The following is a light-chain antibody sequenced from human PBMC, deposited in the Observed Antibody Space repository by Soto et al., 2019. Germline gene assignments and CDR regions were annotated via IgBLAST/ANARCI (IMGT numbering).Light chain of an antibody. CDR3: QQYGSSPRLT. CDR1: QSVSSSY. V-gene: IGKV3-20*01. Sequence: EIVLTQSPGTLSLSPGERATLSCWASQSVSSSYLAWYQQKPGQAPRLLIYGASSRATGIPDRFSGSGSGTDFTLTISRLEPEDFAVYYCQQYGSSPRLTFGQGTKVEIK. CDR2: GAS. J-gene: IGKJ1*01.